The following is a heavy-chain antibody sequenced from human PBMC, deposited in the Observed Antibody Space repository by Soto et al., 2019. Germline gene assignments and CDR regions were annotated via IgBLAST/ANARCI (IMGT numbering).Heavy chain of an antibody. CDR1: GGSLSSGGYY. Sequence: PSETLSLTCTVSGGSLSSGGYYWSWIRQHPGKGLEWIGYIYYSGSTYYNPSLKSRVTISVDTSKNQFSLKLSSVTAADTAVYYCARGSTYYYDSSGYYSNWFDPWGQGTLVTVSS. J-gene: IGHJ5*02. CDR2: IYYSGST. V-gene: IGHV4-31*03. D-gene: IGHD3-22*01. CDR3: ARGSTYYYDSSGYYSNWFDP.